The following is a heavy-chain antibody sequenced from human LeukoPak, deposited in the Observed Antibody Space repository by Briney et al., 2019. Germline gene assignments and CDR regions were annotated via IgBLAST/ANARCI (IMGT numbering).Heavy chain of an antibody. V-gene: IGHV4-30-2*01. D-gene: IGHD5-18*01. J-gene: IGHJ4*02. CDR3: ARDPYSYGGYFDY. Sequence: PSQTLSLTCAVSGGSISSGGYSWSWIRQPPGKGLEWIGYIYHSGSTYYNPSLKSRVTISVDTSKNHFSLKLSSVTAADTAVYYCARDPYSYGGYFDYWGQGAVVTVSS. CDR1: GGSISSGGYS. CDR2: IYHSGST.